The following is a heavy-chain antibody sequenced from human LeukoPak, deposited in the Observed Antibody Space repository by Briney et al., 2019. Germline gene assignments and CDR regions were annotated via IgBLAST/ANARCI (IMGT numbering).Heavy chain of an antibody. D-gene: IGHD1-26*01. CDR2: IYYSGST. V-gene: IGHV4-39*01. CDR1: GGSISSSSYY. CDR3: ARHKAVGATTRNFDY. J-gene: IGHJ4*02. Sequence: SETLSLTCTVSGGSISSSSYYWGWIRQPPGKGLEWIGSIYYSGSTYYNPSLKSRVTISVDTSKNQFSLKLSSVTAADTTVYYCARHKAVGATTRNFDYWGQGTLVTVSS.